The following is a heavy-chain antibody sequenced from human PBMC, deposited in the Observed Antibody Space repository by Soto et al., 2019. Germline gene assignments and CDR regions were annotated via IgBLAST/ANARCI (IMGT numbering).Heavy chain of an antibody. Sequence: ASVKVSCKASGYTFTGYAMHWVRQAPGQRLEWMGWINAGNGNTKYSQKFQGRVTITRDTSASAAYMELSSLSSEDTAVYYCARAVAVPADFDYWGQGTLVTVSS. V-gene: IGHV1-3*01. CDR3: ARAVAVPADFDY. J-gene: IGHJ4*02. CDR2: INAGNGNT. CDR1: GYTFTGYA. D-gene: IGHD6-19*01.